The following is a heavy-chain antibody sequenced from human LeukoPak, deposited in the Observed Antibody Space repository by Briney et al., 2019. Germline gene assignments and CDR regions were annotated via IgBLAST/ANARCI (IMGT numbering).Heavy chain of an antibody. CDR2: ISSSSSYI. D-gene: IGHD5-18*01. Sequence: PGGSLRLSCAASGFTFSSYSMNWVRQAPGKGLEWVSSISSSSSYIYYADSVKGRFTISRDNAKNSLYLQMNSLRAEDTAVYFCAKFRGYRYGEFDYWGQGTLVTVSS. V-gene: IGHV3-21*04. CDR1: GFTFSSYS. CDR3: AKFRGYRYGEFDY. J-gene: IGHJ4*02.